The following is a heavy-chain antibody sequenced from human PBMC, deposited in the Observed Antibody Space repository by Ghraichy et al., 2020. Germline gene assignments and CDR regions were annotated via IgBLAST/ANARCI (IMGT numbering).Heavy chain of an antibody. CDR1: GYTFTSYA. CDR2: INAGNGNT. V-gene: IGHV1-3*01. J-gene: IGHJ6*02. D-gene: IGHD6-19*01. CDR3: ARGLIAVAGYGMDV. Sequence: ASVVSCKASGYTFTSYAMHWVRQAPGQRLEWMGWINAGNGNTKYSQKFQGRVTITRDTSASTAYMELSSLRSEDTAVYYCARGLIAVAGYGMDVWGQGTTVTVSS.